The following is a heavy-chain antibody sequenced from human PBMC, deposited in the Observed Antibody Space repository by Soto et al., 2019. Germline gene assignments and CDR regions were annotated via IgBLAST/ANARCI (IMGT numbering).Heavy chain of an antibody. D-gene: IGHD3-9*01. J-gene: IGHJ4*02. CDR2: ISAYNGNT. CDR3: ARDDPSYDMLTGYYGPFDY. CDR1: GYTFTSYG. V-gene: IGHV1-18*01. Sequence: ASVKVSCKASGYTFTSYGISWVRQAPRQGLEWMGWISAYNGNTNYAQKLQGRVTMTTDTSTSTACMELRSLRSDDTAVYYCARDDPSYDMLTGYYGPFDYWGQGTLVTVSS.